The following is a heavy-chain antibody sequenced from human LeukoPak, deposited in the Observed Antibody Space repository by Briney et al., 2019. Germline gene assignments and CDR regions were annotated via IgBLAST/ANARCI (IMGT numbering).Heavy chain of an antibody. CDR1: GFTFSSYE. CDR3: ARGSPWGYYDFWSGYFAGWFDP. D-gene: IGHD3-3*01. J-gene: IGHJ5*02. V-gene: IGHV3-48*03. Sequence: GGSLRLSCAASGFTFSSYEMNWVRQAPGKGLEWVSYISSSGSTIYYADCVKGRFTISRDNAKNSLYLQMNSLRAEDTAVYYCARGSPWGYYDFWSGYFAGWFDPWGQGTLVTVSS. CDR2: ISSSGSTI.